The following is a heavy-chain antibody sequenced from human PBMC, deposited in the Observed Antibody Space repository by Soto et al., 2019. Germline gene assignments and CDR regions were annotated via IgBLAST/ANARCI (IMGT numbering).Heavy chain of an antibody. J-gene: IGHJ5*02. Sequence: QLQLQESGPGLVKPSETLSLTCTVSGGSISSSSYYWGWIRQPPGKGLEWIATIYYSGSTYYNPSLKRRVTISVHTSKNQFSLKLSSVTASDTAVYYCARPLYYYGSGSYPWFDPWGQGTLVTVSS. V-gene: IGHV4-39*01. CDR1: GGSISSSSYY. CDR3: ARPLYYYGSGSYPWFDP. CDR2: IYYSGST. D-gene: IGHD3-10*01.